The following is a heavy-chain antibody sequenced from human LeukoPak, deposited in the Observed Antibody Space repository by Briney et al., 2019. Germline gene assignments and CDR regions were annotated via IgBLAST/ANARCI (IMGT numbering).Heavy chain of an antibody. D-gene: IGHD2-2*01. CDR3: ARDPRPFGCSSTACPRYYFDY. CDR2: ITGGGGST. V-gene: IGHV3-23*01. CDR1: GFTFSSYA. J-gene: IGHJ4*02. Sequence: GGSLRLSCAASGFTFSSYAMSWVRQAPGKGLDWVSAITGGGGSTYHADSVKGRFTISRDNAKNSLYLQMNSLRAEDTAVFYCARDPRPFGCSSTACPRYYFDYWGQGALVTVSS.